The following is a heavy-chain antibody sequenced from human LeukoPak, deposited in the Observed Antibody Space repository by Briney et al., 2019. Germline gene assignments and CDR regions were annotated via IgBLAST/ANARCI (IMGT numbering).Heavy chain of an antibody. CDR2: ITGDGGTT. CDR1: GFTFEDFS. CDR3: ARDKYIYSYALDV. J-gene: IGHJ6*02. Sequence: GGSLRLSCEASGFTFEDFSMHWVRQAPGKGLEWLSLITGDGGTTYYTDSVKGRFTVSRDNSRNSLYLQMNSLNTGDSAVYYYARDKYIYSYALDVWGQGTTVIVSS. D-gene: IGHD3-16*01. V-gene: IGHV3-43*02.